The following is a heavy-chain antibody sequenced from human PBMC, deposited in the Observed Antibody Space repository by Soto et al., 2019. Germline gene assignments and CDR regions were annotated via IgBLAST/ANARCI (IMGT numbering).Heavy chain of an antibody. V-gene: IGHV4-31*03. J-gene: IGHJ5*02. CDR3: ARLRIATNNYKWFDP. CDR2: IYVTGAV. Sequence: TLSLTCSVSGAAHNSGNYYWSWIRQVPGKGLEWIGHIYVTGAVDYNPSLRDRITISQDTSERQFSLNPRLVTAADTAVYYCARLRIATNNYKWFDPWGQGTLVTVSS. D-gene: IGHD2-21*01. CDR1: GAAHNSGNYY.